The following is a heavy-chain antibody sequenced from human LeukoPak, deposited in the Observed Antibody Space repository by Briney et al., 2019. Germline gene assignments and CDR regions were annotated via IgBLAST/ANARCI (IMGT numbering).Heavy chain of an antibody. Sequence: GGSLRLSCAASGFTFSSHSMNWVRQAPGKGLEWVSYISSSSSPIYYADSVKGRFTISRDDAKNSLYLRMNSLRAEDPAVYYRARESGYNPEPVAFDIWGQGTTVTVSS. J-gene: IGHJ3*02. CDR2: ISSSSSPI. D-gene: IGHD5-24*01. V-gene: IGHV3-48*01. CDR3: ARESGYNPEPVAFDI. CDR1: GFTFSSHS.